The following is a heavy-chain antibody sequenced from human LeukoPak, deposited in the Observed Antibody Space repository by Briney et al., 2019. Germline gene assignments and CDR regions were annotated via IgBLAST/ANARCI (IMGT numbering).Heavy chain of an antibody. Sequence: GASVKVSCKASGYTFTGHYIHWVRQAPGQGLEWMGWINPNSGGTNFAQKFQGRVTMTRDTSINTAYMELSSLRSDDTAVYYCARLSSGDAPYWGRGTLVTVSS. D-gene: IGHD6-19*01. V-gene: IGHV1-2*02. CDR2: INPNSGGT. CDR1: GYTFTGHY. J-gene: IGHJ4*02. CDR3: ARLSSGDAPY.